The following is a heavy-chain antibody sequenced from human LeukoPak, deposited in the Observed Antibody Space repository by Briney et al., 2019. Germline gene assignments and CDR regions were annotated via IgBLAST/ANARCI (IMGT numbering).Heavy chain of an antibody. CDR2: IYSGGST. V-gene: IGHV3-53*01. CDR1: GFIFSSYA. J-gene: IGHJ4*02. Sequence: PGGSLRLSCAASGFIFSSYAISWVRQAPGKGLEWVSVIYSGGSTYYADSVKGRFTISRDNSKNTLYLQMNSLRAEDTAVYYCARGTAMAPHYWGQGTLVTVSS. D-gene: IGHD5-18*01. CDR3: ARGTAMAPHY.